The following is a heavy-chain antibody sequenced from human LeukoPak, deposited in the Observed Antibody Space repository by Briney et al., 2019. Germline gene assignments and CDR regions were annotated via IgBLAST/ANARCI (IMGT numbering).Heavy chain of an antibody. CDR1: VYTFTGYY. Sequence: GASVKVSCKASVYTFTGYYMHWVRQAPGQGLEWMGWINPNSGDTNYAQKFQGRVTMTRDTSISTAYMELSRLSSDDTAVYYCARDRSGTYTDAFDIWGQGTMVTVSS. J-gene: IGHJ3*02. CDR2: INPNSGDT. D-gene: IGHD1-26*01. V-gene: IGHV1-2*02. CDR3: ARDRSGTYTDAFDI.